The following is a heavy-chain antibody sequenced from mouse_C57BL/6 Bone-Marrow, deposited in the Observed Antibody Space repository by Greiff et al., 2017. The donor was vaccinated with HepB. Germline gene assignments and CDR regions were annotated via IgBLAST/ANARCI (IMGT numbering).Heavy chain of an antibody. CDR2: IYPRSGNT. J-gene: IGHJ4*01. CDR1: GYTFTSYG. V-gene: IGHV1-81*01. CDR3: ASRVEDYAMDY. D-gene: IGHD1-1*01. Sequence: VKLQESGAELARPGASVKLSCKASGYTFTSYGISWVKQRTGQGLEWIGEIYPRSGNTYYNEKFKGKATLTADKSSSTAYMELRSLTSEDSAVYFCASRVEDYAMDYWGQGTSGTVSS.